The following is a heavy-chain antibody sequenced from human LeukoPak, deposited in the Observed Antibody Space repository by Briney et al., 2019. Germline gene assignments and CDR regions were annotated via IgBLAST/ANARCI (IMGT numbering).Heavy chain of an antibody. CDR3: VTGDYFDY. J-gene: IGHJ4*02. V-gene: IGHV1-2*04. CDR1: GYIFSCYY. CDR2: INPDTGDP. Sequence: ASVKVSCKASGYIFSCYYMHRVRQAPGQGLEWVGRINPDTGDPNYARKFRGWVTITTDTSISSGYMELSRLKSDDTAVYYCVTGDYFDYWGQGTLVIVSS.